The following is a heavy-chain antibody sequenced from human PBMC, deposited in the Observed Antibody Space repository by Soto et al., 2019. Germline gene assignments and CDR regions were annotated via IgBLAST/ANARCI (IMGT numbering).Heavy chain of an antibody. V-gene: IGHV4-59*01. CDR2: VYNSGST. J-gene: IGHJ5*02. CDR1: GGSISSNY. D-gene: IGHD6-13*01. Sequence: QVQLQESGPGLVKPSETLSLTCTVSGGSISSNYWSWIRQPPGKGLEWIGYVYNSGSTNYNPSLKIQVPISVDTSKHQFSLKLTSVTAADTAMYYCTRGSSWYDVDWFDPWGPGTLVTVSS. CDR3: TRGSSWYDVDWFDP.